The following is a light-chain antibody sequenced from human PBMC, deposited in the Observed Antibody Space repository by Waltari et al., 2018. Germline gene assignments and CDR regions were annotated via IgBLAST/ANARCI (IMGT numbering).Light chain of an antibody. CDR2: WAS. CDR1: QSLLYSSNNKNY. J-gene: IGKJ2*01. Sequence: DIVMTQSPDSLAVSLGERATINCKSSQSLLYSSNNKNYLAWYQPKPGQPPKLLIYWASTRESGVPDRFGGSGSGADFTLTISSLQAEDVAIYYCQQYYSTPRTFGQGTKLEIK. CDR3: QQYYSTPRT. V-gene: IGKV4-1*01.